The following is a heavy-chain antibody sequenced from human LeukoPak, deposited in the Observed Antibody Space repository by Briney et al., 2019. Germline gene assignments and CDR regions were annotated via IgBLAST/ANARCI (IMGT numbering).Heavy chain of an antibody. D-gene: IGHD2-2*01. Sequence: GGSPRLSCAASGFTFSSYGMHWVRQAPGKGLEWVAVISYDGSNKYYADSVKGRFTISRDNSKNTLYLQMNSLRAEDTAVYYCAKDLVYLGYCSSTSCYAYAIDIWGQGTMVTVSS. CDR3: AKDLVYLGYCSSTSCYAYAIDI. CDR2: ISYDGSNK. CDR1: GFTFSSYG. J-gene: IGHJ3*02. V-gene: IGHV3-30*18.